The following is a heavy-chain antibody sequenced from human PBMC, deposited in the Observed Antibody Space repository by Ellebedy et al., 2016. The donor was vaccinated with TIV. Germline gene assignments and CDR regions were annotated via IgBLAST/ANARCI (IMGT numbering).Heavy chain of an antibody. CDR1: GGSISSYY. CDR3: ARDPPYYYDSSGPPS. J-gene: IGHJ4*02. CDR2: IYYSGST. V-gene: IGHV4-59*01. D-gene: IGHD3-22*01. Sequence: SETLSLTXTVSGGSISSYYWSWIRQPPGKGLEWIGYIYYSGSTNYNPSLKSRVTISVDTSKNQFSLKLSSVTAADTAVYYCARDPPYYYDSSGPPSWGQGTLVTVSS.